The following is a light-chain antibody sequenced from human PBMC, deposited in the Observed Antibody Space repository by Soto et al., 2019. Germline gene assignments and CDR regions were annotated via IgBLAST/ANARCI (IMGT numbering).Light chain of an antibody. CDR2: DVN. CDR1: SSDVGAYIF. J-gene: IGLJ1*01. V-gene: IGLV2-8*01. CDR3: QSYDSSLSGFYV. Sequence: QSALTQPPSASGSPGQSVTISCTGTSSDVGAYIFVSWYQQHPGKAPKLMVYDVNRRPPGVPDRFFGSKSGNTASLTVSGLQAEDEADYYCQSYDSSLSGFYVFGTGTKLTVL.